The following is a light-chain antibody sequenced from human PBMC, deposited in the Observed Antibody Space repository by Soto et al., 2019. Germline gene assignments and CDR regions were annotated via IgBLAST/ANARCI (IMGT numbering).Light chain of an antibody. Sequence: EIVLTHSPGTLSLSPWEIATLSCSSSQSVSSNLAWYQQRPGQAPRLLIYGASTRATGIPARFSGSGSGTEFTLTISSLQSEDFAVYYCQQRSNWPPITFGQGTRLEIK. CDR1: QSVSSN. CDR2: GAS. V-gene: IGKV3-15*01. CDR3: QQRSNWPPIT. J-gene: IGKJ5*01.